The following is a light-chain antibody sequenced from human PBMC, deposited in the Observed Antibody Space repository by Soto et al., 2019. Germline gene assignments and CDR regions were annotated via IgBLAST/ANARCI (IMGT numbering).Light chain of an antibody. V-gene: IGKV3-20*01. CDR3: QQYGSSPST. J-gene: IGKJ4*01. CDR2: GAS. Sequence: EIVLTQSPGTLSLSPGERVTLSCRASQSVSSSYLAWYQQKPGQAPRLLIYGASSRATGIPDRFSGSGSGTDLTLTISRLEPEDFTVYYCQQYGSSPSTFGGGTKVEIK. CDR1: QSVSSSY.